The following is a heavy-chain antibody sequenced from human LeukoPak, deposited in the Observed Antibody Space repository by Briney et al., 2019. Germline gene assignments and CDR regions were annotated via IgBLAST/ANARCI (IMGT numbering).Heavy chain of an antibody. CDR2: IYYSGST. J-gene: IGHJ6*03. CDR3: ARLRRDGYNLDYYYYMDV. V-gene: IGHV4-39*01. Sequence: PSETLSLTCTVSGGSISSSSYYWGWIRQPPGKGLEWIGSIYYSGSTYYNPSLKSRVTISVDTSKNQSSLKLSSVTAADTAVYYCARLRRDGYNLDYYYYMDVWGKGTTVTISS. CDR1: GGSISSSSYY. D-gene: IGHD5-24*01.